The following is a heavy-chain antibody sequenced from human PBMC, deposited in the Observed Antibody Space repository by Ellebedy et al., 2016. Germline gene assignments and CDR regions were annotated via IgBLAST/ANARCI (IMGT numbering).Heavy chain of an antibody. V-gene: IGHV3-53*01. J-gene: IGHJ4*02. CDR3: ARVGVYGVSYYFDF. CDR1: GFTIRSHW. CDR2: LYPGVTT. D-gene: IGHD2/OR15-2a*01. Sequence: GGSLRLXCAASGFTIRSHWMSWFRQAPGKGLEWVSVLYPGVTTYYTNSVKGRFTISRDNSKNTLFLQMDKLGVDDTAVYYCARVGVYGVSYYFDFWGQGTLVTVSS.